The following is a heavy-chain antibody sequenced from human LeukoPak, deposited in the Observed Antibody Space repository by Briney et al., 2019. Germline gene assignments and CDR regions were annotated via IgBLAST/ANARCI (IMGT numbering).Heavy chain of an antibody. V-gene: IGHV3-30-3*01. CDR2: ISYDGNNT. D-gene: IGHD3-10*01. J-gene: IGHJ4*02. Sequence: PGGSLRLSCAASGFTFSSYAMHWVRQAPGKGLEWVALISYDGNNTFYADSVKGRFIISRDNSKTTLSLQMNSLRAEDTAVYYCARVGQPSGGAFDYWGQGTLVTVSS. CDR1: GFTFSSYA. CDR3: ARVGQPSGGAFDY.